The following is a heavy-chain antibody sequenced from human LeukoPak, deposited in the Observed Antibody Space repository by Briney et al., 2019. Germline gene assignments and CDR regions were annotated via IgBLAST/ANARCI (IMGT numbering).Heavy chain of an antibody. J-gene: IGHJ3*01. Sequence: GGSLRPSCAASGFTFSSHWMHWVRQAPGKGLVWVSRVNGDGSNTTYADSVKGRFTISRDNAKNTLYLQMNSLRAEDTAVYHCARSKSWYSTDAFWGQGTMVTVSS. D-gene: IGHD2-15*01. CDR1: GFTFSSHW. CDR2: VNGDGSNT. V-gene: IGHV3-74*03. CDR3: ARSKSWYSTDAF.